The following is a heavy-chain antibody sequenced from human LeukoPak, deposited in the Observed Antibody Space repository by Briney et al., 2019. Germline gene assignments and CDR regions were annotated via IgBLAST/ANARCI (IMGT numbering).Heavy chain of an antibody. J-gene: IGHJ4*02. CDR2: IYYSGST. D-gene: IGHD3-3*01. CDR3: ARGFLEGDY. V-gene: IGHV4-59*01. CDR1: GGSISSYY. Sequence: SETLSLTCAVSGGSISSYYWSWIRQPPGKGLEWIGYIYYSGSTNYNPSLKSRVTISVDTSKNQFSLKLSSVTAADTAVYYCARGFLEGDYWGQGTLVTVSS.